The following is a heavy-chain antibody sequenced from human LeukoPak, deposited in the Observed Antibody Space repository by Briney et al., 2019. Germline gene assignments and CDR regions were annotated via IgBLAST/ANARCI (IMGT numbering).Heavy chain of an antibody. CDR2: INSDGSSR. J-gene: IGHJ4*02. Sequence: GGSLRLSCEASGFSFSSYWMHWVRQAPGKGLVWVSRINSDGSSRNYADFVEGRFTISRDNAKNSLYLQMNSLRAEDTAVYYCVGHSDYWGQGTLVTVSS. V-gene: IGHV3-74*01. D-gene: IGHD3-16*01. CDR3: VGHSDY. CDR1: GFSFSSYW.